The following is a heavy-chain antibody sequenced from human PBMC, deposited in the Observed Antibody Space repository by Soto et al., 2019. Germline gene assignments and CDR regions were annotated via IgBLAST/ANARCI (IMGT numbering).Heavy chain of an antibody. CDR2: ISAYNGNT. J-gene: IGHJ4*02. CDR3: ARDPRMNYDILTDYSTALDY. D-gene: IGHD3-9*01. V-gene: IGHV1-18*01. Sequence: GASVKVSCKAXCYTFTSYGISLLRHAPGQWLECMGWISAYNGNTNYAQKFQGRVTMTTDTFTSTAYMEMRSLRSDDTAVYYCARDPRMNYDILTDYSTALDYWGQGTLVTVSS. CDR1: CYTFTSYG.